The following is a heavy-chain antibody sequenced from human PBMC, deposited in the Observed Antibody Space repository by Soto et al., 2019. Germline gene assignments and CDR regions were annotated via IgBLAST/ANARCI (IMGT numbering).Heavy chain of an antibody. D-gene: IGHD2-2*01. CDR1: GFTFSNYA. CDR2: ISGSGGST. Sequence: EVQLLESGGGLVQPGGSLRLSCAASGFTFSNYAMSWVRQAPGKGLEWVSAISGSGGSTYYADSVKGRFTISRDNSKSTLCLQRNSRRAEDTGVYYCAKDKYQVPHRFAYWGQGTLVTVSS. CDR3: AKDKYQVPHRFAY. V-gene: IGHV3-23*01. J-gene: IGHJ4*02.